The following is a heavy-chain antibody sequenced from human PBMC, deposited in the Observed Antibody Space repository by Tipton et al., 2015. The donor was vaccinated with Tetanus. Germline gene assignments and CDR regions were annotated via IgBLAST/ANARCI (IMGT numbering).Heavy chain of an antibody. Sequence: QSGPEVKKPGASMKVSCKAFGYIFTSYGISWVRQAPGQGLEWMGWISGNNGDTKYAQNLQGRVTMTTDTSTSTAYMELRSLRSDDTAVYYCARGDGYYFGSENYRYSFDYWGQGTLVTVSS. CDR1: GYIFTSYG. J-gene: IGHJ4*02. V-gene: IGHV1-18*01. CDR3: ARGDGYYFGSENYRYSFDY. CDR2: ISGNNGDT. D-gene: IGHD3-10*01.